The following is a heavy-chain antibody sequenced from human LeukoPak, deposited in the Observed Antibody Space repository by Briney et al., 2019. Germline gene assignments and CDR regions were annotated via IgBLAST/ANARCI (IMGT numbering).Heavy chain of an antibody. V-gene: IGHV4-34*01. Sequence: SSETLSLTCAVYGESFSAYFWNWIRQAPAKPLEYISEINHRGSSHYNPSLKTRVTLSVDTSKNQFSLRLTSVTAADTAVYFCARGSSFDGYCSAGACDAGYYDAWGQGTPVTVSS. D-gene: IGHD2-15*01. J-gene: IGHJ5*02. CDR1: GESFSAYF. CDR3: ARGSSFDGYCSAGACDAGYYDA. CDR2: INHRGSS.